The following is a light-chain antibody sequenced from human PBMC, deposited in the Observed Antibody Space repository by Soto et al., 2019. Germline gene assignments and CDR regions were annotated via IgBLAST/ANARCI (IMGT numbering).Light chain of an antibody. Sequence: AIQMTQSPSSLSASVGDRVTITCRASQAIRNDLGWYQQKPGKAPKLLIYAASSLQSGVPPRFSGSGSGRDFTLTISSLQPEDFATYYCLQDYNYPWTFGQGTKVEIK. CDR1: QAIRND. CDR3: LQDYNYPWT. CDR2: AAS. J-gene: IGKJ1*01. V-gene: IGKV1-6*01.